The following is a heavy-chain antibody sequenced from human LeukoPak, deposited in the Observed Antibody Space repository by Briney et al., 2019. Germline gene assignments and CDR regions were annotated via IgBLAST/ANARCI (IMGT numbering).Heavy chain of an antibody. D-gene: IGHD2-15*01. Sequence: GGSLRLSCAASGITFSDYHMNWIRQAPGKGLEWISYIGSSGSSIYYADSVKGRFTISRDNAKNSLYLQMNSLRAEDTAVYYCASGYLWGQGVLVTVSS. V-gene: IGHV3-11*04. CDR3: ASGYL. CDR2: IGSSGSSI. J-gene: IGHJ4*02. CDR1: GITFSDYH.